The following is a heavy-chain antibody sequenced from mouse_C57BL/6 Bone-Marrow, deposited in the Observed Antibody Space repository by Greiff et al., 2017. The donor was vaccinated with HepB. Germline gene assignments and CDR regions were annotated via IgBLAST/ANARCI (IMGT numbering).Heavy chain of an antibody. Sequence: EVMLVESGGGLVQPKGSLKLSCAASGFSFNTYAMNWVRQAPGKGLEWVARIRSKSNNYATFYADSVKDRFTISRDDSESMLYLQMNNLKTEDTAMYYCVRHGSNYDLAWFAYWGQGTLVTVSA. D-gene: IGHD2-5*01. CDR3: VRHGSNYDLAWFAY. V-gene: IGHV10-1*01. J-gene: IGHJ3*01. CDR1: GFSFNTYA. CDR2: IRSKSNNYAT.